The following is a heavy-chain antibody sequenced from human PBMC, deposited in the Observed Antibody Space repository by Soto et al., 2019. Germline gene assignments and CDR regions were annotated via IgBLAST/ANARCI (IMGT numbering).Heavy chain of an antibody. D-gene: IGHD6-6*01. CDR3: ARSTSSTLSYYYGMDV. CDR1: GFSFSNYG. Sequence: QVQLVESGGGVVQPGRSQRLSCAASGFSFSNYGMHWVRQAPGKGLEWVTVISFDGGNQYYADSVKGRFTVSRDNSENKLSLQMNSLRGDDTAVYYCARSTSSTLSYYYGMDVWGQGTTVTVSS. CDR2: ISFDGGNQ. J-gene: IGHJ6*02. V-gene: IGHV3-30*03.